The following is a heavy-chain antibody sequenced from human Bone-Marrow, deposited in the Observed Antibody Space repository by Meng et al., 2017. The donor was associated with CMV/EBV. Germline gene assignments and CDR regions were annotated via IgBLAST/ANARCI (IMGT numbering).Heavy chain of an antibody. V-gene: IGHV4-34*01. Sequence: SETLSLTCAVYGGSFSGYYWSWIRQPPGKGLEWIGEINHSGSTNYNPSLKSRVTISVDTSKNQFSLKLSSVTAADTAVYYCARGRGIWFSPLDYWGQRTLVTVSS. CDR3: ARGRGIWFSPLDY. D-gene: IGHD1-14*01. J-gene: IGHJ4*02. CDR1: GGSFSGYY. CDR2: INHSGST.